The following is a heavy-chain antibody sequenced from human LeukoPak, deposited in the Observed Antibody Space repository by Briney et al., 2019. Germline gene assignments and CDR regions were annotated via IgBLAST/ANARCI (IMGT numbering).Heavy chain of an antibody. CDR3: ARGFPTLGYCSGGSCYSLDY. V-gene: IGHV4-34*01. CDR2: INHSGST. CDR1: GASFSGYY. J-gene: IGHJ4*02. Sequence: SATLSLTCAVYGASFSGYYWSWIRQPPGNGLEWIGEINHSGSTNYNPSLKSRVTISVDTSKNQFSLKLSSVTAADTAVYYCARGFPTLGYCSGGSCYSLDYWGQGTLVTVSS. D-gene: IGHD2-15*01.